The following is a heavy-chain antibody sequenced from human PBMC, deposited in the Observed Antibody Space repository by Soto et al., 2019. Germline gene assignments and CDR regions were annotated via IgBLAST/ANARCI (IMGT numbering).Heavy chain of an antibody. Sequence: SETLSLTCTVSGGSISSGDYYWSWIRQPPGKGLEWIGYIYYSGSTNYNPSLKSRVTISVDTSKNQFSLKLSSVTAADTAVYYCARWSIAAAGGLDYWGQGTLVTVSS. V-gene: IGHV4-61*08. CDR2: IYYSGST. CDR1: GGSISSGDYY. D-gene: IGHD6-13*01. J-gene: IGHJ4*02. CDR3: ARWSIAAAGGLDY.